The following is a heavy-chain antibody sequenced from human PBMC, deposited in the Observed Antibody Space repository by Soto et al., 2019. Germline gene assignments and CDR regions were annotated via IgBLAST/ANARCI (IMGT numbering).Heavy chain of an antibody. J-gene: IGHJ5*02. CDR1: GDSISNSRFY. D-gene: IGHD3-22*01. V-gene: IGHV4-39*01. CDR2: IYHTGNA. CDR3: ARDYFDSSDYTTNWFDP. Sequence: TSETLSLTCSVSGDSISNSRFYWAWIRQPPGEGLEWIGSIYHTGNAYYNPSLKSRVTIFVDTSKNQFSLKLTSVTAADTALYYCARDYFDSSDYTTNWFDPWGQGTLVNVSS.